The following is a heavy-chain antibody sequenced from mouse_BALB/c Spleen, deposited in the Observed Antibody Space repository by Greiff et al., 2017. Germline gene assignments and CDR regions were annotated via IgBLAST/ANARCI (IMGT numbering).Heavy chain of an antibody. CDR3: ARGGLRDAMDY. Sequence: QVQLQQSGAELMKPGASVKISCKATGYTFSSYWIEWVKQRPGHGLEWIGEILPGSGSTNYNEKFKGKATFTADTSSNTAYMQLSSLTSEDSAVYYCARGGLRDAMDYWGQGTSVTVSS. V-gene: IGHV1-9*01. J-gene: IGHJ4*01. CDR1: GYTFSSYW. D-gene: IGHD3-1*01. CDR2: ILPGSGST.